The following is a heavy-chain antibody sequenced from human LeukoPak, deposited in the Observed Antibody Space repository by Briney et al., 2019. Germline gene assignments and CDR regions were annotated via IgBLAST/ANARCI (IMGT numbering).Heavy chain of an antibody. Sequence: GASVKISCKASGGTFSSYAISWVRQAPGQGLEWMGGIIPIFGTANYAQKFQGRVTITADESTSTAYMELSSLRSEGTAVYYCARGRKNYDFPNWGQGTLVTVSS. D-gene: IGHD3-3*01. V-gene: IGHV1-69*13. CDR3: ARGRKNYDFPN. CDR2: IIPIFGTA. J-gene: IGHJ4*02. CDR1: GGTFSSYA.